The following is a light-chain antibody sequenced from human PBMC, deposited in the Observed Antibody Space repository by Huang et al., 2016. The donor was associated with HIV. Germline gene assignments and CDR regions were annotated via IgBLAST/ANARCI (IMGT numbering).Light chain of an antibody. Sequence: EIVLTQSPATLSLSPGERATLSCRASQRITSYLAWYQQKPGQPPRLLIYDASNRATGIPARFSGSGSGTDFTLTISRLEPEDFADYYCQQRFNSITFGQGTRLEIK. V-gene: IGKV3-11*01. J-gene: IGKJ5*01. CDR3: QQRFNSIT. CDR2: DAS. CDR1: QRITSY.